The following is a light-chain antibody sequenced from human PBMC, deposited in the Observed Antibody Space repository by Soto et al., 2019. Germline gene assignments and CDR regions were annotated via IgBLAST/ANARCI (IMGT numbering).Light chain of an antibody. CDR1: QSISNN. V-gene: IGKV3-15*01. CDR2: GAS. Sequence: EIVMAQSPATLSVSPGERATLSCRASQSISNNLAWYQQKPGQAPRLIVYGASTRATGIPVRFSGSGSGTAFTLTISSLQAEDFAVYSCHTYSTWRRTFGPGTKVDIK. J-gene: IGKJ3*01. CDR3: HTYSTWRRT.